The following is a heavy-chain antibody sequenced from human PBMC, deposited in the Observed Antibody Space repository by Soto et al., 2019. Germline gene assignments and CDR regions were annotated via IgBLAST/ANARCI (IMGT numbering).Heavy chain of an antibody. J-gene: IGHJ4*02. Sequence: SETLSLTCAVYGGSFSGYYWSWIRQPPGKGLEWIGEINHSGSTNYNPSLKSRVTISVDTSKNQFSLKLSSVTAADTAVYYCARCRTYYYASRSYCSNFDYWGQGTLVTVSS. CDR2: INHSGST. V-gene: IGHV4-34*01. CDR3: ARCRTYYYASRSYCSNFDY. CDR1: GGSFSGYY. D-gene: IGHD3-10*01.